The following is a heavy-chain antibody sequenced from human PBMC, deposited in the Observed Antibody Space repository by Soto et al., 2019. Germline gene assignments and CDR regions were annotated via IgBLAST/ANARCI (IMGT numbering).Heavy chain of an antibody. CDR2: ISGSDGST. V-gene: IGHV3-23*01. J-gene: IGHJ6*02. CDR3: EKNYRTAPYGMDV. D-gene: IGHD1-7*01. CDR1: GFTFSSYA. Sequence: GGSLRLSCAASGFTFSSYAMSWVRQAPGKGLEWVSVISGSDGSTYYADSVKGRFTISRDNSKKTLYLQMNSLRAEDTAVYYCEKNYRTAPYGMDVWGQGTTVTVSS.